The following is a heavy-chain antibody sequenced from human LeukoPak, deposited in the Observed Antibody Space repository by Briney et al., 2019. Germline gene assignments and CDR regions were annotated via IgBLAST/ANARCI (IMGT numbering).Heavy chain of an antibody. CDR1: GFTFSSYA. CDR2: ISGSGDST. CDR3: AKDSCTSCYRGAVDY. Sequence: GGSLRLSCAASGFTFSSYAMSWVRQAPGKGLEWVSAISGSGDSTYYADSVMGRFTISRDNSKNTLYLQMNSLRTEDAAVYYCAKDSCTSCYRGAVDYWGQGTLVTVSS. J-gene: IGHJ4*02. D-gene: IGHD2-2*02. V-gene: IGHV3-23*01.